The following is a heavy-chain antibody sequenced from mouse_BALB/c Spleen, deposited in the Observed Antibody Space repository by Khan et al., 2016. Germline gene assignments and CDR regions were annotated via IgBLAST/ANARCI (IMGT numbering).Heavy chain of an antibody. J-gene: IGHJ4*01. V-gene: IGHV3-2*02. CDR3: ARSDYGDKDAMDY. D-gene: IGHD1-1*01. CDR1: GYSITSDYA. Sequence: VQLQQSGPGLVKPSQSLSLTCTVTGYSITSDYAWNWIRQFPGNRLEWMGYISYSGSTSYNPSLKSRISIPRDTSKHQFFLQLNSVTSEDTATYYCARSDYGDKDAMDYWGQGTSVTVSS. CDR2: ISYSGST.